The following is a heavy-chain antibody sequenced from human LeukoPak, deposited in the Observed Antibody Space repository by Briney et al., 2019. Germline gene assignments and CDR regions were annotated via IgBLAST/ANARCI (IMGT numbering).Heavy chain of an antibody. CDR3: AKDGVRRDDY. CDR2: ISSSSSYI. Sequence: GGSLRLSCAASGFTFSSYSMNWVRQAPGKGLEWVSSISSSSSYIYYADSVKGRFTISRDNSKNTLYLQMNSLRVEDTAIYYCAKDGVRRDDYWGQGTQVTVSS. V-gene: IGHV3-21*04. CDR1: GFTFSSYS. D-gene: IGHD2-21*01. J-gene: IGHJ4*02.